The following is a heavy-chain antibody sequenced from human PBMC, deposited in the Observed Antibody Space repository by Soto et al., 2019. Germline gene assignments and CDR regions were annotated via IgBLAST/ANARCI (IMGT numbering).Heavy chain of an antibody. D-gene: IGHD6-6*01. CDR3: ANHYPSIAARSHFQH. V-gene: IGHV3-23*01. CDR2: ISGSGGST. CDR1: GFTFSIYA. Sequence: EVQLLESGGGLVQPGGSLRLPCAASGFTFSIYAMSCVRQAPEGAREWVSAISGSGGSTYYADSVKGRFTISRDNSKNTLYLQMNSLRAEDTAVYYCANHYPSIAARSHFQHWGQGTLVTVSS. J-gene: IGHJ1*01.